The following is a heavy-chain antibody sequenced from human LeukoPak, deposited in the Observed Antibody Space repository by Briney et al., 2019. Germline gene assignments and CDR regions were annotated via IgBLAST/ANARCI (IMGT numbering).Heavy chain of an antibody. J-gene: IGHJ4*02. V-gene: IGHV5-51*01. D-gene: IGHD3-22*01. Sequence: GESLKISCKGSGYSFTSYWIGRVRQMPGKGLEWMGIIYPGDSDTRYSPSFQGQVTISADKSISTAYLQWSSLKASDTAMYYCARFRGPYDSSGYYFAYFDYWGQGTLVTVSS. CDR1: GYSFTSYW. CDR2: IYPGDSDT. CDR3: ARFRGPYDSSGYYFAYFDY.